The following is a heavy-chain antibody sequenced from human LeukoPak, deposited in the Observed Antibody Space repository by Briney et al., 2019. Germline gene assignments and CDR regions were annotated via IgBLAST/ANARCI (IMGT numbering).Heavy chain of an antibody. V-gene: IGHV4-4*02. CDR1: GGSISSSNW. Sequence: PSETLSLTCAVSGGSISSSNWWSWVRQPPGKGLEWIGEIYHSGSTNYNPSLKSRVTISVDKSKNQFSLKLSSVTAADTAVYYCAKEKLRYFDWPVDYWGQGTLVTVSS. J-gene: IGHJ4*02. D-gene: IGHD3-9*01. CDR3: AKEKLRYFDWPVDY. CDR2: IYHSGST.